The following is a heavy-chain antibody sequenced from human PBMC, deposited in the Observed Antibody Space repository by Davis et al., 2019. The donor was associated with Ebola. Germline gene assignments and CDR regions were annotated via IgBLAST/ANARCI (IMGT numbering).Heavy chain of an antibody. V-gene: IGHV5-51*01. CDR2: IYPGDSDT. CDR3: ASIYSSSWSYFDY. D-gene: IGHD6-13*01. CDR1: GYSFPSYW. Sequence: GESLKISCKGSGYSFPSYWIGWVRQMPGKGLEWMGIIYPGDSDTRYSPSFQGQVTISADKSISTAYLQWSSLKASDTAMYYCASIYSSSWSYFDYWGQGTLVTVSS. J-gene: IGHJ4*02.